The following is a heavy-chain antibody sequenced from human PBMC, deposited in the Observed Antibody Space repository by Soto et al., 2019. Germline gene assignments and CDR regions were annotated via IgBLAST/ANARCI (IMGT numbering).Heavy chain of an antibody. D-gene: IGHD4-17*01. CDR3: ARIHFGDEPSYYYYGMDV. CDR1: GGSFSSGDYY. J-gene: IGHJ6*02. CDR2: IYYTGST. V-gene: IGHV4-30-4*01. Sequence: QVQLQESGPGVVKPSQTLSLTCTVSGGSFSSGDYYWSWVRQPPGKGLEWIGYIYYTGSTFNNPSLKSRGSISRDTSKTQFSLKLSSVTAADTAVYYCARIHFGDEPSYYYYGMDVWGQGTTVTVSS.